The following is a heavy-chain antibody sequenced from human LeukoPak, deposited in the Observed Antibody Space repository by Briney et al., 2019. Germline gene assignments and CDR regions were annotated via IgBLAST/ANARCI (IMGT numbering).Heavy chain of an antibody. V-gene: IGHV3-53*01. D-gene: IGHD3-10*01. CDR3: AKFYVGITMVRDDAFDI. CDR2: IYSDGST. J-gene: IGHJ3*02. CDR1: GFTVSTNY. Sequence: PGGSLRLSCAASGFTVSTNYMSWVRQPPGKGLEWVSVIYSDGSTYYADSVKGRFTISRDNSKNTLYLQVNSLRAEDTAVYYCAKFYVGITMVRDDAFDIWGQGTMVTVSS.